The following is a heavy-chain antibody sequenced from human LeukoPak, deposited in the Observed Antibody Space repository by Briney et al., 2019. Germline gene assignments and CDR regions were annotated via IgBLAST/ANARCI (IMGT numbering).Heavy chain of an antibody. CDR2: IYSGGAT. D-gene: IGHD1-1*01. Sequence: GGSLRLSCAVSGFSVDNQYMTWVRQAPGKGLEWVSLIYSGGATYYTDSMKGRFAISRDNSKNTLYLQMNSLRTDDTAVYFCTRPLSPVPNWGQGTLVTVSS. J-gene: IGHJ4*02. CDR3: TRPLSPVPN. V-gene: IGHV3-66*01. CDR1: GFSVDNQY.